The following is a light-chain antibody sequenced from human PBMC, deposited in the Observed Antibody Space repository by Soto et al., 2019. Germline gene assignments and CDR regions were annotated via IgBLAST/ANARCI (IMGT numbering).Light chain of an antibody. CDR3: AAWDDSLNGYV. Sequence: QSVLTQPPSASGTPGQRVTISCSGSSSNIGSNTVNWYQQLPGTAPKLLIYSHNQRPSGVPDRFSGSKCGTSASLAISGLQSEDEADYYCAAWDDSLNGYVFGTGTKVTVL. CDR2: SHN. V-gene: IGLV1-44*01. J-gene: IGLJ1*01. CDR1: SSNIGSNT.